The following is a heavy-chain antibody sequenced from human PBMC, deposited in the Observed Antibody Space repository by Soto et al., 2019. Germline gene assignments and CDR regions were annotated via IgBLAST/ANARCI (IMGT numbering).Heavy chain of an antibody. D-gene: IGHD2-8*01. CDR3: AKDDGGMGDY. CDR1: GFTFSSYG. Sequence: QVQLVESGGGVVQPGRSLRLSCAASGFTFSSYGMHWVRQAPGKGLEWVAVISYDGSNKYYADSVKGRFTISRDNSKNTLYLQMNSLRAEDTAVYYCAKDDGGMGDYWGQGTLVTVSS. J-gene: IGHJ4*02. V-gene: IGHV3-30*18. CDR2: ISYDGSNK.